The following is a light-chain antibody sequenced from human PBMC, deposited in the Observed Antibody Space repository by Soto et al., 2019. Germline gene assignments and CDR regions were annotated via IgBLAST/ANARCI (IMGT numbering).Light chain of an antibody. CDR1: ESIRTW. CDR3: QQYNNYPRT. Sequence: DSPMTQSPSTLSASIGHRFTITCRASESIRTWLAWYQHKPGKAPNLLIYDACSLESGVPSRFRGSGSGTEFTLTISSLQPDDFATYYCQQYNNYPRTFGQGTKVDIK. J-gene: IGKJ1*01. V-gene: IGKV1-5*01. CDR2: DAC.